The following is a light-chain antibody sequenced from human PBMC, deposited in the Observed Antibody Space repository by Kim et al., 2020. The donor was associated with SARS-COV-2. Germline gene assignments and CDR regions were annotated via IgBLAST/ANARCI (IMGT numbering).Light chain of an antibody. Sequence: QTVTVSGIGSSSNIGAGYDVHWYQHLPTTAPKLLIYSNGNRPSGVPDRFSGSKSGTSASLAITGLQAEDEADYYCQSYDSSLSGYVFGSGTKVTVL. J-gene: IGLJ1*01. CDR2: SNG. CDR3: QSYDSSLSGYV. V-gene: IGLV1-40*01. CDR1: SSNIGAGYD.